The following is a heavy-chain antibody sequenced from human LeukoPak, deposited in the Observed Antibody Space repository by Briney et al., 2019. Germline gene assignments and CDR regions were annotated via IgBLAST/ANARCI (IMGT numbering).Heavy chain of an antibody. CDR3: ARLRAFDWLYPFDP. Sequence: SETLSLTCTVSGGSISSYYWSWIRQPPGKGLEWIEYIYYSGSTNYNPSLKSRVTISVDTSKNQFSLKLSSVTAADTAVYYCARLRAFDWLYPFDPWGQGTLVTVSS. CDR2: IYYSGST. D-gene: IGHD3-9*01. V-gene: IGHV4-59*08. J-gene: IGHJ5*02. CDR1: GGSISSYY.